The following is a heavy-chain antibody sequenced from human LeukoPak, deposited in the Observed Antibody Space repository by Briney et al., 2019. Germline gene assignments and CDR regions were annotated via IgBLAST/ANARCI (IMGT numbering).Heavy chain of an antibody. CDR3: ARHRVAAAGTFDY. V-gene: IGHV4-59*08. CDR2: IYYSGST. J-gene: IGHJ4*02. Sequence: PSETLSLTCTVSGGSISSYYWSWIRQPPGKGLEWIGYIYYSGSTNYNPSLKSRATISVDTSKNQFSLKLSSVTAADTAVYYCARHRVAAAGTFDYWGQGTLVTVSS. D-gene: IGHD6-13*01. CDR1: GGSISSYY.